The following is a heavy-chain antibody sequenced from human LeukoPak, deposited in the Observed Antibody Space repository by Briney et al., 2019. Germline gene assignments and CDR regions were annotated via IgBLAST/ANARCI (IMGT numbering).Heavy chain of an antibody. CDR3: AHGGNSGSYSEN. J-gene: IGHJ4*02. D-gene: IGHD1-26*01. Sequence: PSETLSLTCTVSGASISNHYWSWIRQPAGEALEWIGRIYSSGSTDYNPSLKSPVTMSVDTSKSQFSLKLSSVTAADTAVYYCAHGGNSGSYSENWGQGIPVIVFS. CDR2: IYSSGST. CDR1: GASISNHY. V-gene: IGHV4-4*07.